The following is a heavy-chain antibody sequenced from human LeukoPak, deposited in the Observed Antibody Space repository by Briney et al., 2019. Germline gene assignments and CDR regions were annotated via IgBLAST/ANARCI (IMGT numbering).Heavy chain of an antibody. CDR3: ARGVVPDYYYMDV. J-gene: IGHJ6*03. Sequence: GGSLRLSCAASGFTFSSYAMSWVRQAPGKGLEWVSAISGSGGSTYYADSVKGRFTISRDNSKNTLYLQMNSLRAEDTAVYYCARGVVPDYYYMDVWGKGTTVTVSS. CDR2: ISGSGGST. D-gene: IGHD2-2*01. CDR1: GFTFSSYA. V-gene: IGHV3-23*01.